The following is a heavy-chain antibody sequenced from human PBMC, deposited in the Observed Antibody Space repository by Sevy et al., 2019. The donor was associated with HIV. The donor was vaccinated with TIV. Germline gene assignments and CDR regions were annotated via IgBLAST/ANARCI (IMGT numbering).Heavy chain of an antibody. V-gene: IGHV3-9*01. Sequence: GGSLRLSCVASGFTFDDYAMHWVRQAPGQGPEWVSGSSWNSGSIGYAEAVKGRFTISRDNAKNSLYLQMNSLRVEDTALYYCAKGIGYSNGWYSWFDSWGQGTLVTVSS. J-gene: IGHJ5*01. CDR1: GFTFDDYA. CDR3: AKGIGYSNGWYSWFDS. CDR2: SSWNSGSI. D-gene: IGHD6-19*01.